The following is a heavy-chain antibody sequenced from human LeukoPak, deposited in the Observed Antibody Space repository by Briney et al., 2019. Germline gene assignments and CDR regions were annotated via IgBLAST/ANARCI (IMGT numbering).Heavy chain of an antibody. CDR1: GFTFSNAW. J-gene: IGHJ4*02. CDR3: TTYYMGLMYYYDSSGYYHPNY. Sequence: TGGSLRLSCAASGFTFSNAWMSWVRQAPGKGLEWVGRIKSKTDGGTTDYAAPVKGRFTISRDDSKNTLYLQMNSLKTEDTAVYYCTTYYMGLMYYYDSSGYYHPNYWGQGTLVTVSS. V-gene: IGHV3-15*01. D-gene: IGHD3-22*01. CDR2: IKSKTDGGTT.